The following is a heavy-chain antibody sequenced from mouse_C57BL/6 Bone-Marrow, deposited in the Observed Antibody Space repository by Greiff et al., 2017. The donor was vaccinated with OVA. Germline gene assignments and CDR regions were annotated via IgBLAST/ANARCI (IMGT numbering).Heavy chain of an antibody. Sequence: EVKLQESGGGLVKPGGSLKLSCAASGFTFSSYAMSWVRQTPEKRLEWVATISDGGSYTYYPDNVKGRFTISRDNAKNNLYLQMSHLKSEDTAMYYCARDYRDAMDYCGQGTSVTVSS. CDR2: ISDGGSYT. CDR1: GFTFSSYA. D-gene: IGHD2-12*01. J-gene: IGHJ4*01. V-gene: IGHV5-4*01. CDR3: ARDYRDAMDY.